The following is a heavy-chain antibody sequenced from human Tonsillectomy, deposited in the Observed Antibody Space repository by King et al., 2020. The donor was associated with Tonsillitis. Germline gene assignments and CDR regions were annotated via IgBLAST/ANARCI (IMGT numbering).Heavy chain of an antibody. Sequence: VQLVESGGGVVQPGRSLRLSCAASGFSFRNYCIHWVRQAPGKGLEWVAIIPYDGSNKYYADSVKGRFTVSRDNSKNTLYLQMNSLRGEDTAVYYCAKEIAAAGDSYYSYGMDVWGQGTAVTVSS. CDR3: AKEIAAAGDSYYSYGMDV. CDR1: GFSFRNYC. CDR2: IPYDGSNK. J-gene: IGHJ6*02. D-gene: IGHD6-13*01. V-gene: IGHV3-30*18.